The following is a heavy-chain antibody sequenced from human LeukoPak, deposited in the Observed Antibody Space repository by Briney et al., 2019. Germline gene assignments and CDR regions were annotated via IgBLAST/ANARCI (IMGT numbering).Heavy chain of an antibody. CDR3: ARDRIAAAGERFDY. J-gene: IGHJ4*02. D-gene: IGHD6-13*01. Sequence: RXXXAXXGXXFXSYGXHWVRQAPGKGLEWVAVIWYDGSNKYYADSVKGRFTISRDNSKNTLYLQMNSLRAEDTAVYYCARDRIAAAGERFDYWGQGTLVTVSS. CDR1: GXXFXSYG. CDR2: IWYDGSNK. V-gene: IGHV3-33*01.